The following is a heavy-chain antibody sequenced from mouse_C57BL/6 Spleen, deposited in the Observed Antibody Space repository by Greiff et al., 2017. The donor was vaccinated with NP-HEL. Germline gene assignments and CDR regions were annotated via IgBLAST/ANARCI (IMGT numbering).Heavy chain of an antibody. Sequence: EVKLEESGGGLVQPGGSMKLSCVASGFTFSNYWMNWVRQSPEKGLEWVAQIRLKSDNYATHYAESVKGRFTISRDDSKSSVYLQMNNLRAEDTGIYYCTRGNPWFAYWGQGTLVTVSA. D-gene: IGHD2-1*01. CDR3: TRGNPWFAY. V-gene: IGHV6-3*01. CDR1: GFTFSNYW. J-gene: IGHJ3*01. CDR2: IRLKSDNYAT.